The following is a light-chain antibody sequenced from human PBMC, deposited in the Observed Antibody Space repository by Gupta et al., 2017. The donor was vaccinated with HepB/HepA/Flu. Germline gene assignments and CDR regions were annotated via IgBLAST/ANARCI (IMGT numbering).Light chain of an antibody. CDR2: EVS. V-gene: IGLV2-14*01. CDR1: SGDIGRYNY. CDR3: CSHASTDF. Sequence: SALTQPPSVSGSPDKSITVSCTGSSGDIGRYNYVSWYQQYPGKAPKLILSEVSNRPSGVSDRFFGSKSGNTASLTITGLQAEDEADYYCCSHASTDFFGTGTHVTVL. J-gene: IGLJ1*01.